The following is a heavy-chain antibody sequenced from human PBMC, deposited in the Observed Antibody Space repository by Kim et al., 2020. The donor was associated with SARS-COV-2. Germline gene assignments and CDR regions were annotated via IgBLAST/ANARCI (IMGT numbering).Heavy chain of an antibody. Sequence: GGTFYAGSGKSRFTISRDNTKNTVYLEMNNLRVEDTAFYNGARYDWFDPWGQGTLVTVSS. CDR2: GGT. V-gene: IGHV3-66*01. J-gene: IGHJ5*02. CDR3: ARYDWFDP.